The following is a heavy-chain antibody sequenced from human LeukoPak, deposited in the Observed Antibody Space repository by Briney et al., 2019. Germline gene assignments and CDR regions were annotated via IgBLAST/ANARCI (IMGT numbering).Heavy chain of an antibody. J-gene: IGHJ6*02. CDR2: IYYSGST. CDR1: GGSISSYY. V-gene: IGHV4-59*08. Sequence: PSETLSLTCTVSGGSISSYYWSWIRQPPGKGLEWLGYIYYSGSTNYNPSLKSRVTISVDTSKNQFSLKLSSVTAADTAVYYCASHPLRGGYYYGMDVWGQGTTVTVSS. CDR3: ASHPLRGGYYYGMDV. D-gene: IGHD3-10*01.